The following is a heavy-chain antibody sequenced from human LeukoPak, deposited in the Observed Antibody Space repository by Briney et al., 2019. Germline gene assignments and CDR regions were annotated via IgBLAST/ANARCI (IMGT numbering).Heavy chain of an antibody. Sequence: GGSLRLSCAASGFTFSSYSMNWVRRAPGQGLEWVSSISSSSSYIHYADSVKGRFTISRDNAKNSLYLQMNSLRAEDTAVYYCARAQVAGTVDYWGQGTLVTVSS. D-gene: IGHD6-19*01. CDR3: ARAQVAGTVDY. J-gene: IGHJ4*02. CDR1: GFTFSSYS. CDR2: ISSSSSYI. V-gene: IGHV3-21*01.